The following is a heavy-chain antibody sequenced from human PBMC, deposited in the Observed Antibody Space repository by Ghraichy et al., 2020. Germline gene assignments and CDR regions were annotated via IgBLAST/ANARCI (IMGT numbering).Heavy chain of an antibody. V-gene: IGHV4-4*02. D-gene: IGHD6-19*01. Sequence: SETPSLTCAVSGGSISSSNWWSWVRQPPGKGLEWIGEIYHSGSTNYYPSLKSRVTISVDKSKNQFSLKLSPVTAADTAVYYCARDGGKVSGWSWGQGTLVTVSS. J-gene: IGHJ4*02. CDR1: GGSISSSNW. CDR2: IYHSGST. CDR3: ARDGGKVSGWS.